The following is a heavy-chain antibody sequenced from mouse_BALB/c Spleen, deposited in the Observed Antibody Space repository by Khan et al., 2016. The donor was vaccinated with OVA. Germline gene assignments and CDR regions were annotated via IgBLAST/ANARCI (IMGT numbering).Heavy chain of an antibody. Sequence: QVQLVQSGAELAKPGASVKMSCKASGYTFSTYWIHWVKQRPGKGLEWIGYINPSSGYTYYNQRFNDKATLTADKSSSTAYMQLSSLTSEDTAVYYCARDRIAYWGQGTTLTVSS. J-gene: IGHJ2*01. V-gene: IGHV1-7*01. CDR3: ARDRIAY. CDR1: GYTFSTYW. CDR2: INPSSGYT.